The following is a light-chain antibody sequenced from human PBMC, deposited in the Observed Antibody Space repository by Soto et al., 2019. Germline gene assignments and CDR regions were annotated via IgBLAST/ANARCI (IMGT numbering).Light chain of an antibody. V-gene: IGKV3-15*01. Sequence: EIVMTQSPATLSVSLGERATLSCRASQGIGDTLAWYQQKPGQTPRLLIYDTSISATGVPARFSGSRSVAEFTLTISRLQSEDFAVYYCAHYVTWPLTFGGGTKVESK. J-gene: IGKJ4*01. CDR3: AHYVTWPLT. CDR1: QGIGDT. CDR2: DTS.